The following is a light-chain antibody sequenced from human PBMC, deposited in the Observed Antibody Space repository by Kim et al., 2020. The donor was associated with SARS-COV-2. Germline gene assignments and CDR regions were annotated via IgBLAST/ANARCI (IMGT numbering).Light chain of an antibody. Sequence: GQSLTISCTGTSSDVGSYNLVSWYQQHPGKAPKLMIYEGRKRPSGVSNRFSGSKSGNTASLTISGLQAEDEADYYCCSYAGSSTWVFGGGTQLTVL. CDR2: EGR. CDR1: SSDVGSYNL. CDR3: CSYAGSSTWV. V-gene: IGLV2-23*01. J-gene: IGLJ3*02.